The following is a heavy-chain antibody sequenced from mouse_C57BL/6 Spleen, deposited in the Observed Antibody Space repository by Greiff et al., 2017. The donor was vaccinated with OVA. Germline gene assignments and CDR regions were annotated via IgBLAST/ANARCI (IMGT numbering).Heavy chain of an antibody. CDR1: GYAFTNYL. CDR2: INPGSGGT. D-gene: IGHD4-1*01. Sequence: QVQLQQSGAELVRPGTSVKVSCKASGYAFTNYLIEWVKQRPGQGLEWIGVINPGSGGTNYNEKFKGKATLTADKSSSTAYMQLSSLTSEDSAVYFCARSKLGRGSYYFDYWGQGTTLTVSS. V-gene: IGHV1-54*01. J-gene: IGHJ2*01. CDR3: ARSKLGRGSYYFDY.